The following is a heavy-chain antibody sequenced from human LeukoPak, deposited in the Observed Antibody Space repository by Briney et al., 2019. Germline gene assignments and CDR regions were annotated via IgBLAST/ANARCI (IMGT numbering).Heavy chain of an antibody. V-gene: IGHV4-39*01. D-gene: IGHD4-11*01. CDR3: ARQGSNWYFEYFQH. J-gene: IGHJ1*01. CDR2: IHYSGST. CDR1: GGSISSSRNY. Sequence: PSETLSLTCTVSGGSISSSRNYWGWIRQPPGKRLEWIGSIHYSGSTYYSPSLKSRVTISVDMSKNQFSLKLTSVTAAVTAVYYCARQGSNWYFEYFQHWGQGTLVTVSS.